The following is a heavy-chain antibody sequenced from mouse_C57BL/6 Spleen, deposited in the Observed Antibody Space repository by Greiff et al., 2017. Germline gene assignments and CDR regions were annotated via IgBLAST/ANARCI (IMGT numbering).Heavy chain of an antibody. CDR3: ARLRHYGNYCFDY. CDR2: IDPSDSYT. D-gene: IGHD2-1*01. V-gene: IGHV1-69*01. J-gene: IGHJ2*02. CDR1: GYTFTSYW. Sequence: VQLQQPGAELVMPGASVKLSCKASGYTFTSYWMHWVKQRPGQGLEWIGEIDPSDSYTNYNQKFKGKSTLTVAKSSSTAYMQLSSLTSEDSAVYYCARLRHYGNYCFDYWGQGTSLTVSS.